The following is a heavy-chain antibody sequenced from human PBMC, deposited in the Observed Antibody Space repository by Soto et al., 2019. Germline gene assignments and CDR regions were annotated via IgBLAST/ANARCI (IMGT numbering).Heavy chain of an antibody. Sequence: PSETLSLTCAGSGGSISSGGYSWSWIRQPPGKGLEWIGYIYHSGSTYYNPSLKSRVTISVDRSKNQFSLKLSSVTAADTAVYYCARNQGSGSPNLLYYWGQGTLVTVSS. J-gene: IGHJ4*02. CDR2: IYHSGST. V-gene: IGHV4-30-2*01. CDR3: ARNQGSGSPNLLYY. CDR1: GGSISSGGYS. D-gene: IGHD3-10*01.